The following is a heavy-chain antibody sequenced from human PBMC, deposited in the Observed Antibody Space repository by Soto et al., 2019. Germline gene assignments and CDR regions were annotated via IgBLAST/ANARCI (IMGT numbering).Heavy chain of an antibody. Sequence: PSETLSLTCTVSGGSISSYYWSWIRQPPGKGLEWIGYIYYSGSTNYNPSLKSRVTISVDTSKNQFSLKLSSVTAADTAVYYCAQLKGAGTDYWGQGTLVTVSS. CDR3: AQLKGAGTDY. CDR1: GGSISSYY. CDR2: IYYSGST. D-gene: IGHD1-1*01. V-gene: IGHV4-59*08. J-gene: IGHJ4*02.